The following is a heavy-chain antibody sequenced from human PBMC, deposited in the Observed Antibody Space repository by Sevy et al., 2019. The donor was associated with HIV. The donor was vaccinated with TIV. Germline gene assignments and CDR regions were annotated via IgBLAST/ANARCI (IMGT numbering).Heavy chain of an antibody. CDR2: IWKDGSNK. CDR3: ARGGDFNDRSAKRDFDY. V-gene: IGHV3-33*01. D-gene: IGHD3-22*01. Sequence: GGSLRLSCAASGFTFSNYGMHWVRQAPGKGLEWVAVIWKDGSNKYYADSVKGRFTISRDNSKNTLYLQMNSLRVEDTDVYFCARGGDFNDRSAKRDFDYWGQGTLVTVSS. CDR1: GFTFSNYG. J-gene: IGHJ4*02.